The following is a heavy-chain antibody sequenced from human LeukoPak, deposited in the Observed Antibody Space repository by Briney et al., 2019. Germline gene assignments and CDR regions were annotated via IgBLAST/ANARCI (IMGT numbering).Heavy chain of an antibody. CDR2: ITPNGGST. J-gene: IGHJ4*02. V-gene: IGHV3-64*01. D-gene: IGHD2-2*01. CDR3: ATEIVVVPAAHDY. CDR1: GFTFSNYA. Sequence: GGSLRLSCAASGFTFSNYAMRWVRQAPGKGLEYVSAITPNGGSTYYANSVKGRFTISRDNSKNTLYLQMNSLRAEDTAVYYCATEIVVVPAAHDYWGQGTLVTVSS.